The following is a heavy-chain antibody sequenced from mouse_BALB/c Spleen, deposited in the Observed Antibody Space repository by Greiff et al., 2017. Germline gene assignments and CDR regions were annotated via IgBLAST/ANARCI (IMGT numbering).Heavy chain of an antibody. CDR1: GYAFTNYL. J-gene: IGHJ2*01. CDR2: INPGSGGT. V-gene: IGHV1-54*01. CDR3: ARGGLRVYFDY. Sequence: VQLVESGAELVRPGTSVKVSCKASGYAFTNYLIEWVKQRPGQGLEWIGVINPGSGGTNYNEKFKGKATLTADKSSSTAYMQLSSLTSDDSAVYFCARGGLRVYFDYWGQGTTLTVSS. D-gene: IGHD1-1*01.